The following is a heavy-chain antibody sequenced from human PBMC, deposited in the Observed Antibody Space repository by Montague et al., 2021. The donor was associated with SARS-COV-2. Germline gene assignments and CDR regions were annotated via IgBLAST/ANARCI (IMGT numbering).Heavy chain of an antibody. Sequence: SLRLSCAASGFTFSSYWMHWVRQAPGEGLVWVSRINSDGSSTSYADSVKGRFTISRDNAKNTLYLQMNSLRAEDTAVYYCARDGRYFDWLLESGQNWFDPWGQGTLVTVSS. D-gene: IGHD3-9*01. CDR1: GFTFSSYW. J-gene: IGHJ5*02. V-gene: IGHV3-74*01. CDR2: INSDGSST. CDR3: ARDGRYFDWLLESGQNWFDP.